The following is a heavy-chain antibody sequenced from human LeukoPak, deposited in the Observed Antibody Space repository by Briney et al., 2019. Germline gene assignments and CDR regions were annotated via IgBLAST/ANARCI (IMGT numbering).Heavy chain of an antibody. CDR2: ISAYNGST. J-gene: IGHJ4*02. Sequence: ASVKVSCKASGYTFTSYGISWVRQAPGQGLEWMGWISAYNGSTNYAQKLQGRVTMTTDTSTSTAYMELRSLRSDDTAVYYCARDCSGGSCSDDWGQGTLVTVSS. CDR1: GYTFTSYG. CDR3: ARDCSGGSCSDD. D-gene: IGHD2-15*01. V-gene: IGHV1-18*01.